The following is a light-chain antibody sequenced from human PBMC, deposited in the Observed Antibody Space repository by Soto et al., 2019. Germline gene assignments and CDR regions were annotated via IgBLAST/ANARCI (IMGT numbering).Light chain of an antibody. J-gene: IGLJ3*02. CDR2: EDS. CDR3: QSSDSRNVV. V-gene: IGLV6-57*01. CDR1: SGSIATNF. Sequence: NFMLTQPHSVSESPGKMVTISCTRSSGSIATNFVQWYQQRPGSSPTNVIYEDSQRPSGVPDRFSGSIDSSSNSASLTISGLKTEDEADYYCQSSDSRNVVFGGGTKLTVL.